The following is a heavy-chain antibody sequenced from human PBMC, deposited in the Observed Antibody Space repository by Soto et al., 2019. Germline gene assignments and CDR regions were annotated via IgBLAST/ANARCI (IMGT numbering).Heavy chain of an antibody. D-gene: IGHD5-12*01. CDR3: ARDSRGGYDWPYAFDI. CDR2: INAGNGKT. CDR1: GYTFTSYA. Sequence: GASVKVSCKASGYTFTSYAMHWVRQAPGQRLEWMGWINAGNGKTNYSQKFQGRVTITTDTSTSTAYMELSSLRSEDTAVYYCARDSRGGYDWPYAFDIWGQGTMVTVSS. J-gene: IGHJ3*02. V-gene: IGHV1-3*01.